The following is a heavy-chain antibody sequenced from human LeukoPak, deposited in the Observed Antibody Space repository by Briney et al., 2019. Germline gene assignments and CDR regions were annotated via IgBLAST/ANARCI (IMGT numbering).Heavy chain of an antibody. CDR1: GYTFTSYG. J-gene: IGHJ6*03. CDR3: ARAVVVAPVSYYYYMDV. D-gene: IGHD2-15*01. Sequence: ASVKVSCKASGYTFTSYGISWVRQAPGQGLEWMGWISAYNGNTNYAQKLQGRVTMTTDTSTSTAYMELRSLRSDDTAVYYCARAVVVAPVSYYYYMDVWGKGTTVTVSS. CDR2: ISAYNGNT. V-gene: IGHV1-18*01.